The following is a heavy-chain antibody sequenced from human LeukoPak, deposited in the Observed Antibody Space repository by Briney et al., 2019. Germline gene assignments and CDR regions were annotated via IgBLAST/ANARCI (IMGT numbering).Heavy chain of an antibody. D-gene: IGHD3-22*01. CDR2: IKQDGSEK. V-gene: IGHV3-7*01. CDR1: GFTFSSYW. CDR3: ARVEYYDSSGYFSDAFDI. Sequence: PGGSLRLSCAASGFTFSSYWMSWVRQAPGKGLEWVANIKQDGSEKYYVDSVKGRFTISRDNAKNSLYLQMNSLRAEDTAVYYCARVEYYDSSGYFSDAFDIWGQGTMVTVSS. J-gene: IGHJ3*02.